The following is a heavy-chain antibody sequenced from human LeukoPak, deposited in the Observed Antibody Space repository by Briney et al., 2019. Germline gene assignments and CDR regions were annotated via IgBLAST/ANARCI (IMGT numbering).Heavy chain of an antibody. J-gene: IGHJ6*02. Sequence: GGSLRLSCAASGFTFSGYAMSWVRQTPGKGLEWVSYISGGSRTIYHADSVKGRFTTSRDHAKNSLYLQMNSLRDEDTAVYYCARGLAGSYDSYYGLDVWGQGTSVTVSS. CDR3: ARGLAGSYDSYYGLDV. D-gene: IGHD1-26*01. V-gene: IGHV3-48*02. CDR2: ISGGSRTI. CDR1: GFTFSGYA.